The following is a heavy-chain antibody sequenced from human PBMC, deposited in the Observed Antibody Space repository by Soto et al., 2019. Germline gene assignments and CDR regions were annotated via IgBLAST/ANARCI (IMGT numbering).Heavy chain of an antibody. CDR3: AHVYWVAAGIRYYFDY. CDR2: IYWDDDK. D-gene: IGHD1-1*01. Sequence: QITLKESGPTLVKPTQTLTLTCTFSGFSLTTDAVGVGWIRQPPGKALEWLARIYWDDDKRYSPALKSRLTITKYASRNQVVLTLTNMDPADTATYYCAHVYWVAAGIRYYFDYWGQGTLVTVSS. CDR1: GFSLTTDAVG. V-gene: IGHV2-5*02. J-gene: IGHJ4*02.